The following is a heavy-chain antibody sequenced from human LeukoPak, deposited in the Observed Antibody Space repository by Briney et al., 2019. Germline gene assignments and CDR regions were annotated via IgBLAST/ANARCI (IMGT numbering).Heavy chain of an antibody. CDR3: ARGYGDYVGSDYFDY. Sequence: PSQTLSLTCAVSGGSISSGGYSWSWIRQPPGKGLEWIGYIYHSGSTYYNPSLKSRVTISVDRSKNQFSLKLSSVTAADTAVYYCARGYGDYVGSDYFDYWGQGTPVTVSS. J-gene: IGHJ4*02. CDR2: IYHSGST. V-gene: IGHV4-30-2*01. D-gene: IGHD4-17*01. CDR1: GGSISSGGYS.